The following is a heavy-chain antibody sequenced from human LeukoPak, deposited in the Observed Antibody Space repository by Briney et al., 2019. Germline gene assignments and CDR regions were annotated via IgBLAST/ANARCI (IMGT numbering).Heavy chain of an antibody. CDR1: GFTFDDYA. CDR2: ISWNSGSI. Sequence: GRSLRLSCAASGFTFDDYAMHWVRQAPGKGLEWVSGISWNSGSIGYADSVKGRFTISRDNAKNSLYLQMNSLRAEGTALYYCAKDKWYDSSDYFDYWGQGTLVTVSS. J-gene: IGHJ4*02. D-gene: IGHD3-22*01. V-gene: IGHV3-9*01. CDR3: AKDKWYDSSDYFDY.